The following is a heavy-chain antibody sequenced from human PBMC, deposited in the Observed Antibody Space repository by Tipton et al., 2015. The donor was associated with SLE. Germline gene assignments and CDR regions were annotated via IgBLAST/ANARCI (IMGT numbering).Heavy chain of an antibody. Sequence: TLSLTCTVSGGSISSYFWTWIRQPPGKGLEWIGHIFYTGSTRYNPSLKSRVTISVDTSKSQIFLKMSSVTAADTAVYYCARDSPGDFDWFDAFDIWGQGTMVTVSS. CDR2: IFYTGST. V-gene: IGHV4-59*01. J-gene: IGHJ3*02. CDR1: GGSISSYF. CDR3: ARDSPGDFDWFDAFDI. D-gene: IGHD3-9*01.